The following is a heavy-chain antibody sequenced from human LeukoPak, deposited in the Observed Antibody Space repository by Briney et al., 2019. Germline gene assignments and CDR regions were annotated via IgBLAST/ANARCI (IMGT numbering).Heavy chain of an antibody. Sequence: GGSLRLSCAASGFIFSSYGMHWVRQAPGKGLEWVAVIWYDGSNKYYADSVKGRFTISRDNSKNALYLQMNSLRAEDTAVYYCARNALQYYYGMDVWGQGTTVTVSS. CDR3: ARNALQYYYGMDV. D-gene: IGHD4-4*01. J-gene: IGHJ6*02. CDR1: GFIFSSYG. V-gene: IGHV3-33*01. CDR2: IWYDGSNK.